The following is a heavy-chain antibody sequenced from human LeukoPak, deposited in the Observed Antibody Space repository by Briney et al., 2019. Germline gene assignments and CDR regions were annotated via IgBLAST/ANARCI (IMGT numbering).Heavy chain of an antibody. CDR3: ARDLALVVPAAPVY. Sequence: GGSLRLSCAASGFTVSSNYMSWVRQAPGKGLEWVSVIYSGGSTYYADSVKGRFTISRDNSKNTLYLQMNSLRAEDTAVYYCARDLALVVPAAPVYWGQGTLVTVSS. D-gene: IGHD2-2*01. V-gene: IGHV3-66*01. CDR2: IYSGGST. CDR1: GFTVSSNY. J-gene: IGHJ4*02.